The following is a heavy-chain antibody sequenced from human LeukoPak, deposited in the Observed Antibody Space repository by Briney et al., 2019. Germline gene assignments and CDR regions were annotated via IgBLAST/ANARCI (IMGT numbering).Heavy chain of an antibody. CDR2: IYYSGST. Sequence: PSETLSLTCTVSGGSVSSGSYYWSWIRQPPGKGLEWIGYIYYSGSTNYNPSLKSRVTISVDTSKNQFSLKLSSVTAADTAVYYCARGAVNGYYTGVGWFDPWGQGTLVTVSS. D-gene: IGHD3-9*01. CDR3: ARGAVNGYYTGVGWFDP. V-gene: IGHV4-61*01. CDR1: GGSVSSGSYY. J-gene: IGHJ5*02.